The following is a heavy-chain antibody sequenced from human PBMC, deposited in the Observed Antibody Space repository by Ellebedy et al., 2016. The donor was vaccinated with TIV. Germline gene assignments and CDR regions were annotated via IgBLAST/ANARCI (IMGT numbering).Heavy chain of an antibody. CDR2: TSYDDSVQ. CDR3: ARGRYLSRHSLDV. J-gene: IGHJ6*02. V-gene: IGHV3-30*19. CDR1: GFIFTKHG. D-gene: IGHD2-21*01. Sequence: PGGSLRLSCAASGFIFTKHGLHWVPQAPGKGLEWVSLTSYDDSVQYYADSVKGRFTISRDNSKNTLYLQMSSLRPDDTALYFCARGRYLSRHSLDVWGQGTTVTVSS.